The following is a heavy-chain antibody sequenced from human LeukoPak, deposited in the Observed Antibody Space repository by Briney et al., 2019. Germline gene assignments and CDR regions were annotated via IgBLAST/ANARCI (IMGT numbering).Heavy chain of an antibody. CDR3: ARQSPPWVMITDPGGS. J-gene: IGHJ5*02. V-gene: IGHV4-39*01. Sequence: SETLSLTCTVSGGSITSSSYYWGWIRQPPGKELEWIGSIYYSGRTYYNSSFKSRVTVSIDTSNNQFSLKVNSVTAADTALYFCARQSPPWVMITDPGGSWGQGTLVTVSS. D-gene: IGHD3-16*01. CDR2: IYYSGRT. CDR1: GGSITSSSYY.